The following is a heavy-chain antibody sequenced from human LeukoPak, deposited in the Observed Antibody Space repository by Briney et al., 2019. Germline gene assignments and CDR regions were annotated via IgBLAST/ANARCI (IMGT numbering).Heavy chain of an antibody. V-gene: IGHV1-2*02. J-gene: IGHJ4*02. D-gene: IGHD6-19*01. Sequence: ASVKVSCKASGYTFTGYYMHWVRQAPGQGLEWMGWINPNSGGTNYAQKFQGRVTMTRDTSISTAYMELSRLRSDDTAVHYCAREGIAVAGPFDYWGQGTLVTVSS. CDR2: INPNSGGT. CDR1: GYTFTGYY. CDR3: AREGIAVAGPFDY.